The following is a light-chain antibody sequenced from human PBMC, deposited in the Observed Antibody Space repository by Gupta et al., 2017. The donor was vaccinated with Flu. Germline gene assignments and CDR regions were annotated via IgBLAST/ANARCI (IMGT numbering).Light chain of an antibody. CDR2: KNN. J-gene: IGLJ3*02. V-gene: IGLV1-47*01. Sequence: QSVLTQPASASGTPGQRVTVSCSGSVSNIGTNYVYWYQQLPGTAPRLLMYKNNERPSGVPDRCSGSKSGTSASLAISGLRSEDEADYYCSVWDDSLRGWVFGGGTKLTVL. CDR3: SVWDDSLRGWV. CDR1: VSNIGTNY.